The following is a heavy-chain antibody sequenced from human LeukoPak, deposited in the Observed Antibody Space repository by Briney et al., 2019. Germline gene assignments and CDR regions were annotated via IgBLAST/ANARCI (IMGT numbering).Heavy chain of an antibody. CDR3: ATDLAGYDFWSGYFGMDV. J-gene: IGHJ6*02. CDR2: FDPEDGET. D-gene: IGHD3-3*01. CDR1: GYTLTELS. V-gene: IGHV1-24*01. Sequence: GASVKVSCKVSGYTLTELSMHWVQQAPGKGLEWMGGFDPEDGETIYAQKFQGRVTMTEDTSTDTAYMELSSLRSEDTAVYYCATDLAGYDFWSGYFGMDVWGQGTTVTVSS.